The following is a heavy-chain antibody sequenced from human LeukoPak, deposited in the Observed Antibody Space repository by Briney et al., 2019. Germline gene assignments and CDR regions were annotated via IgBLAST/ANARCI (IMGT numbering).Heavy chain of an antibody. D-gene: IGHD3-3*01. CDR2: IKQDGTEK. V-gene: IGHV3-7*01. Sequence: GGSLRLSCAASGFTFSSYAMSWVRQAPGKGLEWVANIKQDGTEKYYADSVKGRFTISRDNAKKSLYLQMSSLRAEDTAVYYCARDAEVGTLFGVLSRYNWFDPWGQGALVTVSS. J-gene: IGHJ5*02. CDR1: GFTFSSYA. CDR3: ARDAEVGTLFGVLSRYNWFDP.